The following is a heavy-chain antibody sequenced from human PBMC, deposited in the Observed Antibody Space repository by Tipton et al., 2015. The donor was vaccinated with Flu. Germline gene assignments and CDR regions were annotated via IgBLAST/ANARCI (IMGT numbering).Heavy chain of an antibody. V-gene: IGHV3-33*01. CDR1: GFTFNAHG. D-gene: IGHD3-3*01. CDR3: AREEWRVGKYAFDI. J-gene: IGHJ3*02. CDR2: IWFDGRDR. Sequence: SLRLSCEASGFTFNAHGFHWVRQTSGKGLEWVALIWFDGRDRDYAESVKGRFSISRDDSKNTLYLQMDNLRPEDTGIYYCAREEWRVGKYAFDIWGQGTMVTVSS.